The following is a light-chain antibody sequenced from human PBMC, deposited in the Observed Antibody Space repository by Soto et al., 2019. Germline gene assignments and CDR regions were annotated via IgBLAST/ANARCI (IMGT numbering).Light chain of an antibody. CDR3: SSSSSSSTYV. Sequence: QSALTQPASVSGSPGQSITISCTEASSDIDGYNYVSWYQQHPVKAPKLIIYDVTNRPSGVSNRCSSSKSGNTASLTISWLQAADEADHYRSSSSSSSTYVFGTGTKLTVL. CDR2: DVT. CDR1: SSDIDGYNY. V-gene: IGLV2-14*01. J-gene: IGLJ1*01.